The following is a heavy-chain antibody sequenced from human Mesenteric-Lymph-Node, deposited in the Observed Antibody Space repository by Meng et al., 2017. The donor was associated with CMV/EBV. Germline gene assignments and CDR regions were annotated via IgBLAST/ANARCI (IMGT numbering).Heavy chain of an antibody. Sequence: SETLSLTCTVSGASISSYYWSWIRQPPGKGLEWIGYIYYSGSTNYNPSLKSRDTISVDTSKNQFSLKLSSVTAADTAVYYCARSHYYDSSGYQFDYWGQGTLVTVSS. V-gene: IGHV4-59*01. CDR1: GASISSYY. CDR3: ARSHYYDSSGYQFDY. J-gene: IGHJ4*02. D-gene: IGHD3-22*01. CDR2: IYYSGST.